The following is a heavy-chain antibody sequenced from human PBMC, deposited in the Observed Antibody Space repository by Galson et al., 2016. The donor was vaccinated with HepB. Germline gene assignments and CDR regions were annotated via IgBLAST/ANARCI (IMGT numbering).Heavy chain of an antibody. Sequence: SLRLSCAASGFIFSDYGMHWVRQAPGKGLEWVAVIWYDGSSKYYADSAKGRFTISRDNSKTTLSLQMNSLRAEDTAVYYCARERLPERGHSGYDFDYWGQGALVTVSS. CDR3: ARERLPERGHSGYDFDY. CDR2: IWYDGSSK. V-gene: IGHV3-33*01. D-gene: IGHD5-12*01. CDR1: GFIFSDYG. J-gene: IGHJ4*02.